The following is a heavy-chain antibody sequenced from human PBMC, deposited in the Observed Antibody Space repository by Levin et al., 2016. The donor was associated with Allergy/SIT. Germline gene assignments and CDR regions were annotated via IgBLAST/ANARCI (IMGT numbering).Heavy chain of an antibody. J-gene: IGHJ5*02. D-gene: IGHD3-3*01. V-gene: IGHV1-3*01. Sequence: WVRQAPGQRLEWMGWINAGNGNTKYSQKFQGRVTITRDTSASTAYMELSSLRSEDTAVYYCARGEYYDFWSGYYTGSEDNWFDPWGQGTLVTVSS. CDR3: ARGEYYDFWSGYYTGSEDNWFDP. CDR2: INAGNGNT.